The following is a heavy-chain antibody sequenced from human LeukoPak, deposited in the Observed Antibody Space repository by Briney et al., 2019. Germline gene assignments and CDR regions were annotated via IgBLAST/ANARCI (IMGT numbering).Heavy chain of an antibody. J-gene: IGHJ4*02. CDR1: GLTFSTYW. Sequence: PGGYLRLSCEVSGLTFSTYWMTWVRQAPGKGLEWVASINQNRREKYYVDSVKGRFTISRDNAKDSLYLQMNSLRDEDTAVYYCARSLGDDWGQGTLVTVSS. CDR3: ARSLGDD. D-gene: IGHD3-16*01. CDR2: INQNRREK. V-gene: IGHV3-7*01.